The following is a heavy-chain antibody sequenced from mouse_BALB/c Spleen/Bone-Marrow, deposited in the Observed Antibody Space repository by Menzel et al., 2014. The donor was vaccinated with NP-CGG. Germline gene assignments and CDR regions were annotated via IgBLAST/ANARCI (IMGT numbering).Heavy chain of an antibody. V-gene: IGHV14-3*02. CDR3: SRYYYGSRLFAC. D-gene: IGHD1-1*01. J-gene: IGHJ3*01. CDR2: IDPANGNT. Sequence: EVHLHQSGAEPVKPGVSVQLPCTASGFNIKDTYMYWVKQRPEQGLEWIGRIDPANGNTKYDPKFQDKATITADTSSNTAYLQLSSLTSEVSAVYYFSRYYYGSRLFACWGQGTLVTVSA. CDR1: GFNIKDTY.